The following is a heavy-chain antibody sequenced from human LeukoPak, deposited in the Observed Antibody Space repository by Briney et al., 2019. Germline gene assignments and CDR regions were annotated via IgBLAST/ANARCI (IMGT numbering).Heavy chain of an antibody. V-gene: IGHV4-39*07. J-gene: IGHJ6*03. CDR2: IYYTGST. D-gene: IGHD3-3*01. Sequence: SETLSLTCTVSGGSISSSDYYWGWIRQPPGKGLEWIGSIYYTGSTFYNPSLKSRVTISADTSKNQFSLKLSSVTAADTAVYYCARVITSGYQYYYYYYMDVWGKGTTVTVSS. CDR3: ARVITSGYQYYYYYYMDV. CDR1: GGSISSSDYY.